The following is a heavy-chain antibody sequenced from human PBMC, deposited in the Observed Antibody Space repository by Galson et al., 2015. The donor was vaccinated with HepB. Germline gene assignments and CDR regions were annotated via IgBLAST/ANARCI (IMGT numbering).Heavy chain of an antibody. CDR3: AREFEGGGATHDY. J-gene: IGHJ4*02. CDR2: INPSGGST. CDR1: GYTFTSYY. Sequence: SVKVSCKASGYTFTSYYMHWVRQAPGQGLEWMGIINPSGGSTSYAQKFQGRVTMTRDTSTSTVYMELSSLRSEDTAVYYSAREFEGGGATHDYWGQGTLVTVSS. V-gene: IGHV1-46*01. D-gene: IGHD1-26*01.